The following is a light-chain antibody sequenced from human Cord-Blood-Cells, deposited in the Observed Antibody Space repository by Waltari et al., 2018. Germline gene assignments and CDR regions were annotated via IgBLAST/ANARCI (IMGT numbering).Light chain of an antibody. Sequence: QAGLTPARSVSGSPGPAGPLPFHGTSSACGGYNYVPWYQQHPGKAPKLMIYDVSKRPSGVPDRFSGSKSGNTASLTISGLQAEDEADYYCCSYAGSYTWVFGGGTKLTVL. CDR2: DVS. CDR3: CSYAGSYTWV. J-gene: IGLJ3*02. CDR1: SSACGGYNY. V-gene: IGLV2-11*01.